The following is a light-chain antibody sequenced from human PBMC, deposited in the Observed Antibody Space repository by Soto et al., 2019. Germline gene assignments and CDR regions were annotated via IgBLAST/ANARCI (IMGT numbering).Light chain of an antibody. CDR2: DTS. J-gene: IGKJ4*01. CDR3: QQADSLPLT. Sequence: DIQLTQSPSSVSASVGDRVTITCRASQAISSWLAWYQQKPGKAPKLLIYDTSILQTWVPSRFSGSGSGTDCTLTISSLQPEDFATFYCQQADSLPLTFVGGTKVEL. V-gene: IGKV1-12*01. CDR1: QAISSW.